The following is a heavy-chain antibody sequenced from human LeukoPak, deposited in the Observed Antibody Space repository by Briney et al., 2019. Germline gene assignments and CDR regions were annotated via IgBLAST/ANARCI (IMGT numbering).Heavy chain of an antibody. V-gene: IGHV3-21*04. CDR1: EFTFSSYF. CDR2: ISSGSTYI. D-gene: IGHD5-18*01. CDR3: ASQDTAMVTYAFDI. J-gene: IGHJ3*02. Sequence: GGSLRLSCAASEFTFSSYFMNWVRQAPGKGLEWVSSISSGSTYIYYADSVKGRFTISRDNAKNSLYPQMNSLRVEDTAVYYCASQDTAMVTYAFDIWGQGTMVTVSS.